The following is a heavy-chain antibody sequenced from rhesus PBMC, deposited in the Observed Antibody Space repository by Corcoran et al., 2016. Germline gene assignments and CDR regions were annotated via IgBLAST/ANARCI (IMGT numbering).Heavy chain of an antibody. Sequence: QVQLQESGPGLVKPSETLSLTCAVPGGSISDDYHWSWIRQPPGKGLEWIGYIYGSGGGTNYNPSLKNRVTISIDTSKNQFSLKLSSVTAADTAVYYCARVGGWTEYFEFWGQGALVTVSS. CDR1: GGSISDDYH. CDR2: IYGSGGGT. V-gene: IGHV4-106*01. J-gene: IGHJ1*01. D-gene: IGHD6-31*01. CDR3: ARVGGWTEYFEF.